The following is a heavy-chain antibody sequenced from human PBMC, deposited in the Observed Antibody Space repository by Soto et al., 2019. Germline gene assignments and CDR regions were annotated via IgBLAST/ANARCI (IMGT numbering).Heavy chain of an antibody. CDR1: GFTFSSYA. CDR2: IWYDGSDK. J-gene: IGHJ6*02. Sequence: QVQLVESGGGVVQPGRSLRLSCAASGFTFSSYAMHWVLQAPGKGLEWLAVIWYDGSDKYYADSVKGRFTISRDNSKNTLYLQMNSLRAEDTAVYYCALSTVTTWGYYYGMDVWGQGTTVTVSS. V-gene: IGHV3-33*01. CDR3: ALSTVTTWGYYYGMDV. D-gene: IGHD4-4*01.